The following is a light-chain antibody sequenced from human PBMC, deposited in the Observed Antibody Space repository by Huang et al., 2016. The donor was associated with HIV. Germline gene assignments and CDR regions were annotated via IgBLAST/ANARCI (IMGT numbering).Light chain of an antibody. CDR1: QNVHSF. V-gene: IGKV3-11*01. CDR3: HQRSAWPLT. J-gene: IGKJ4*01. Sequence: EIVLTQSPATLSLSPGERATLSCRASQNVHSFLDWYQHKPGQAPRLLMYDASNRATGIPARFRGSGSGTDFTLTITNLQSEDSAVYYCHQRSAWPLTFGGGTKVEI. CDR2: DAS.